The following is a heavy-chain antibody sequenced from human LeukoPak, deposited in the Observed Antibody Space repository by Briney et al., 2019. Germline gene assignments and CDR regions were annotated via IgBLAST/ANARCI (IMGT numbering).Heavy chain of an antibody. V-gene: IGHV4-4*07. J-gene: IGHJ3*02. Sequence: SETLSLTCTVSGGSISSYYWSWIRQPAGKGLEWIGRIYTSGSTNYNPSLKSRVTMSVDTSKNQFSLKLSSVTAADTAVYYCARIGGSSWYQVGAFDIWGQGTMVTVSS. CDR2: IYTSGST. D-gene: IGHD6-13*01. CDR1: GGSISSYY. CDR3: ARIGGSSWYQVGAFDI.